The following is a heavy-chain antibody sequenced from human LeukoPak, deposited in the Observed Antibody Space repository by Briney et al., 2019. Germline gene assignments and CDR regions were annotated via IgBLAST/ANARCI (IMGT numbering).Heavy chain of an antibody. CDR1: GGSIXXXY. D-gene: IGHD3-22*01. V-gene: IGHV4-59*01. CDR3: AXHLTMIVVVTRHPYYFDY. Sequence: SETLSLTCTVSGGSIXXXYWSWIRQPPGEGLXXXXXXXXSGSTNXXXXXXXXXXXSXXXAXNQFSLXLSSVTAADTAVYYCAXHLTMIVVVTRHPYYFDYWGQGTLVTVSS. J-gene: IGHJ4*02. CDR2: XXXSGST.